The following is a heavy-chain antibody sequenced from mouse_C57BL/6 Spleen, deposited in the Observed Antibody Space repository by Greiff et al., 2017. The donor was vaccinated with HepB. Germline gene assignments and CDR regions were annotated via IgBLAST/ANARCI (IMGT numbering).Heavy chain of an antibody. CDR3: DRRDGNYAMGR. CDR1: GFTINDYY. Sequence: EVQLQQSGAELVKPGASVKFSCTASGFTINDYYMHWVKQRTEQGLEWIGRIDPEDGETKYAPKFQGKATITADTSSNTAYLQLSSLTSEDSAVYYGDRRDGNYAMGRWGQGTPATVSS. D-gene: IGHD2-1*01. V-gene: IGHV14-2*01. CDR2: IDPEDGET. J-gene: IGHJ4*01.